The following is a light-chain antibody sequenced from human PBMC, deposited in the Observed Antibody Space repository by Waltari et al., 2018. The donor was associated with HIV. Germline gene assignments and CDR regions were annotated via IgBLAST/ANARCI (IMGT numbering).Light chain of an antibody. J-gene: IGLJ2*01. CDR2: DVS. CDR1: SRDVGGYNY. V-gene: IGLV2-11*01. Sequence: QSALPQPRPVSGSPGQSVTIPCTGTSRDVGGYNYVSWYQQHPGKAPKLMIYDVSKRPSGVPDRFSGSKSGNTASLTISGLQAEDEADYYCCSYAGSYTLVFGGGTKLTVL. CDR3: CSYAGSYTLV.